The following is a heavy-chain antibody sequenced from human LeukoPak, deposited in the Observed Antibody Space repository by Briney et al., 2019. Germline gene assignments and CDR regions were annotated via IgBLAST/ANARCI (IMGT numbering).Heavy chain of an antibody. D-gene: IGHD2-2*02. CDR3: ASSVGYCSSTRCYKSEYYYMDV. CDR2: INWNGGST. V-gene: IGHV3-20*04. Sequence: RPGGSLRLYCAASGFTFDDYGMSWVRQAPGKGLEWVSGINWNGGSTGYADSVKGRFTISRDNAKNSLYLQMNSLRDEDTAVYYCASSVGYCSSTRCYKSEYYYMDVWGKGTTVTVSS. CDR1: GFTFDDYG. J-gene: IGHJ6*03.